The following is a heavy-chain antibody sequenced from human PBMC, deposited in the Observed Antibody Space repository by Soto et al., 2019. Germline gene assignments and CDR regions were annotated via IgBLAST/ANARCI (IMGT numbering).Heavy chain of an antibody. CDR2: IYPGDSDP. CDR3: ARTNGAGSYSKH. Sequence: GESLKISCKASGYSFANYWIAWMRQMPGKGLEWMGIIYPGDSDPRYSPSFQGQVTISADNSISTAYLQWSSLRASDTAIYYCARTNGAGSYSKHWGQGTLVTVSS. J-gene: IGHJ4*02. CDR1: GYSFANYW. V-gene: IGHV5-51*01. D-gene: IGHD3-10*01.